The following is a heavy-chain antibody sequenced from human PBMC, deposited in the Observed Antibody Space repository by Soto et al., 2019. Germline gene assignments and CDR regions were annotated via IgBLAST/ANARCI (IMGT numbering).Heavy chain of an antibody. CDR3: AKDFGYNYGYDAFDI. D-gene: IGHD5-18*01. CDR1: GFTVSSNY. V-gene: IGHV3-66*01. J-gene: IGHJ3*02. Sequence: PGGSLRLSCAASGFTVSSNYMSWVRQAPGKGLEWVSVIYSGGSTYYADSVKGRFTISRDNSKNTLYLQMNSLRAEDTAVYYCAKDFGYNYGYDAFDIWGQGTMVTV. CDR2: IYSGGST.